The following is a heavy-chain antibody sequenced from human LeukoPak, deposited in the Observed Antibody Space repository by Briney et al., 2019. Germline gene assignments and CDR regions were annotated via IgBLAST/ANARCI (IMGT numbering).Heavy chain of an antibody. Sequence: ETLSLTCTVSGGSISSYYWSWVRQAPGKGLDWVSAISESGGTTYYAHSVKGRFTISRDISMTTLFLQMDSLRAEDTAVYYCAKSQGTIASYFDYWGQGSLVTVSS. J-gene: IGHJ4*02. CDR2: ISESGGTT. CDR3: AKSQGTIASYFDY. CDR1: GGSISSYY. D-gene: IGHD2-21*01. V-gene: IGHV3-23*01.